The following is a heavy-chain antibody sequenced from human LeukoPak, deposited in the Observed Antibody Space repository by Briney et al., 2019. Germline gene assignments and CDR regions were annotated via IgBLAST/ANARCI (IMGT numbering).Heavy chain of an antibody. CDR1: GGSISSGGYY. Sequence: SETLSLTCTVSGGSISSGGYYWSWIRQHPGKGLEWIGYIHYSGSTYYNPSLKSRVTISVDTSKNQFSLRLSSVTAADTAVYYCVRSVRRDGPFDYWGQGTLVTVSS. J-gene: IGHJ4*02. V-gene: IGHV4-31*03. D-gene: IGHD5-24*01. CDR2: IHYSGST. CDR3: VRSVRRDGPFDY.